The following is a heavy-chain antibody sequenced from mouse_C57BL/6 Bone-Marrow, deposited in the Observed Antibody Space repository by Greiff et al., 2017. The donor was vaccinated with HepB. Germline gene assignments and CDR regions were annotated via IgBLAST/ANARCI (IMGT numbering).Heavy chain of an antibody. J-gene: IGHJ1*03. CDR2: IYPGSGST. CDR3: ARGVYYYGSSYVWYFDV. D-gene: IGHD1-1*01. Sequence: QVQLQQPGAELVKPGASVKMSCKASGYTFTSYWITWVKQRPGQGLEWIGDIYPGSGSTNYNEKFKSKATLTVDTSSSTAYMQLSSLTSEDSAVYYCARGVYYYGSSYVWYFDVWGTGTTVTVSS. V-gene: IGHV1-55*01. CDR1: GYTFTSYW.